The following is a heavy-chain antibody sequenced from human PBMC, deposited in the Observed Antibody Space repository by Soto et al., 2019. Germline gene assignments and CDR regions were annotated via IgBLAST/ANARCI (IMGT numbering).Heavy chain of an antibody. Sequence: EVELVESGGGLVQAGGSLRVSCGVSGFTSSDHYMDWVRQAPGKGLEWVGRTANKRSRYTTEYAASVKGRFIISRDDSKTSVYPQMNSVKIEDTAVYYCARAGFGHGLDVWGQGTTVTVSS. D-gene: IGHD3-16*01. J-gene: IGHJ6*02. CDR1: GFTSSDHY. CDR3: ARAGFGHGLDV. CDR2: TANKRSRYTT. V-gene: IGHV3-72*01.